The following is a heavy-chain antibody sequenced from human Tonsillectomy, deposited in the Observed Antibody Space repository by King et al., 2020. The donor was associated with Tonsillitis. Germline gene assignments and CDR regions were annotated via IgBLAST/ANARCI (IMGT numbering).Heavy chain of an antibody. CDR1: GGSISSYY. V-gene: IGHV4-59*01. D-gene: IGHD6-6*01. CDR2: IYYSGST. J-gene: IGHJ6*02. Sequence: QLQESGPGLVKPSETLSLTCTVSGGSISSYYWSWIRQPPGKGLEWIGYIYYSGSTNYNPSLKSRVTISVDTSKNQFSLKLSSVAAADTAVYYCARDSSLYSSSSYYYYGMDVWGQGTTVTVSS. CDR3: ARDSSLYSSSSYYYYGMDV.